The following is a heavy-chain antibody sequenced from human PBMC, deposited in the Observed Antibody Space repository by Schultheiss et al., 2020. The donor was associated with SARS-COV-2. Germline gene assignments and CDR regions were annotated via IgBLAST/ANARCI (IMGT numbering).Heavy chain of an antibody. J-gene: IGHJ4*02. V-gene: IGHV3-48*03. D-gene: IGHD1-26*01. CDR3: ARVRRIVGATYFDY. Sequence: GGSLRLSCAASGFTFSSYEMNWVRQAPGKGLEWVSYISSSGSTIYYADSVKGRFTISRDNDKNSLYLQMDSLRAEDTAVYYCARVRRIVGATYFDYWGQGTLVTVS. CDR1: GFTFSSYE. CDR2: ISSSGSTI.